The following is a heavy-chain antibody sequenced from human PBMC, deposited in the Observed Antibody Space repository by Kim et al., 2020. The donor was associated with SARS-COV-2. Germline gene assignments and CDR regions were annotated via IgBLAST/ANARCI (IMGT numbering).Heavy chain of an antibody. D-gene: IGHD6-19*01. V-gene: IGHV3-30*18. CDR1: GFTFSSYG. CDR3: AKSQAVAGRVFDY. CDR2: ISYDGSNK. Sequence: GGSLRLSFAASGFTFSSYGMHWVRQAPGKGLEWVAVISYDGSNKYYADSVKGRFTISRDNSKNTLYLQMNSLRAEDTAVYYCAKSQAVAGRVFDYWGQGTLVTVSS. J-gene: IGHJ4*02.